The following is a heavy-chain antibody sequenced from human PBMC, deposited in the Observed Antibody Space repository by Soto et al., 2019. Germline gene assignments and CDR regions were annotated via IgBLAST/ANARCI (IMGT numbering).Heavy chain of an antibody. V-gene: IGHV1-18*01. CDR1: GYTFTSYG. CDR3: ARDSPPVDY. J-gene: IGHJ4*02. Sequence: QVQLVQSGAEVKKPGASVKVSCKASGYTFTSYGVSWVRQAPGQGLEWMGWISAYNGNTKYAQKPQGRVTMTTDTSTNTAYMDLRSLRSDDTAVYYCARDSPPVDYWGQGTLVTVSS. CDR2: ISAYNGNT.